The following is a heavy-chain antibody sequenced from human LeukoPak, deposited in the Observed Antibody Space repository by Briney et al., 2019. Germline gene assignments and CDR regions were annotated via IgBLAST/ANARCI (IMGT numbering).Heavy chain of an antibody. V-gene: IGHV4-34*01. J-gene: IGHJ4*02. D-gene: IGHD3-10*01. CDR3: ASNGYYGSGSLWD. CDR1: GGSFSGYY. CDR2: INHSGST. Sequence: SETLSLTCAVYGGSFSGYYWSWIRQPPGQGLEWIGEINHSGSTNYNPSLKSRVTISVDTSKNQFSLKLSSVTAADTAVYYCASNGYYGSGSLWDWGQGTLVTVSS.